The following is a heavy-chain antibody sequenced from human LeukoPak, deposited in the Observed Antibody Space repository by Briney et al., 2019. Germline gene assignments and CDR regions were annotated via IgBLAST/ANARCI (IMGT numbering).Heavy chain of an antibody. CDR1: GYTFTSYG. CDR2: IDPSGGSA. Sequence: GASVKVSCKASGYTFTSYGISWVRQAPGQGLEWMGIIDPSGGSATSAQRFHGRVTMTRDTSTSTVYMELSGLRSEDTAVYYCARALDYDTLTGLDYWGQGTLVTVSS. V-gene: IGHV1-46*01. J-gene: IGHJ4*02. CDR3: ARALDYDTLTGLDY. D-gene: IGHD3-9*01.